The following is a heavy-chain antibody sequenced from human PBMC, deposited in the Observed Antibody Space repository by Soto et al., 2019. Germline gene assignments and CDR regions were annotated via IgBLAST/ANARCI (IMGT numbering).Heavy chain of an antibody. V-gene: IGHV4-59*13. CDR2: VYHTGST. CDR3: ARRLFGSGWPLDS. J-gene: IGHJ4*02. Sequence: TLSLTCDVSGASITTYYWSWIRQAPGKGLEWIGNVYHTGSTDYNSSLRSRVTISVDTSKNQFSLNMNSVTAADTAVYYCARRLFGSGWPLDSWGQGALVTVSS. D-gene: IGHD6-19*01. CDR1: GASITTYY.